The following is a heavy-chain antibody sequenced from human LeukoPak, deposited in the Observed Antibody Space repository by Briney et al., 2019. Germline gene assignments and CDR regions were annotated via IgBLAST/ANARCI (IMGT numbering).Heavy chain of an antibody. CDR3: ARLGVGDLLYYYMDV. CDR2: IGTSSPYI. V-gene: IGHV3-21*01. CDR1: GFIFSTYS. D-gene: IGHD4-17*01. Sequence: GGSLRLSCAVSGFIFSTYSMNWVSQAPGKVLEWVSSIGTSSPYIYYADSVKGRFTISRDNAKHSLYLQMNSLRAEDTAVYYCARLGVGDLLYYYMDVWGKGTTVTVSS. J-gene: IGHJ6*03.